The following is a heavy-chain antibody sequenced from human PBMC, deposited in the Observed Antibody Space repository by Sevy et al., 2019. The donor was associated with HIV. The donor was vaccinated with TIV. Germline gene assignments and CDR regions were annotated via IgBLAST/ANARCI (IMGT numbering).Heavy chain of an antibody. CDR1: GFTFSTYW. CDR2: VNDDGSTT. CDR3: ARYVGATYPIDY. Sequence: GGSLRLSCAASGFTFSTYWMHWVRQAPGKGLVWVSRVNDDGSTTNYADSVKGRFTISRDNAKNTLFLQMNSLRAEDTAVYYCARYVGATYPIDYWGQGTLVTVSS. J-gene: IGHJ4*02. D-gene: IGHD1-26*01. V-gene: IGHV3-74*01.